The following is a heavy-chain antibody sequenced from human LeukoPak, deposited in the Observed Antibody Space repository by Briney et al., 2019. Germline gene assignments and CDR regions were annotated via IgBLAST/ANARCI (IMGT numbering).Heavy chain of an antibody. CDR2: IYHSGST. J-gene: IGHJ4*02. V-gene: IGHV4-4*02. CDR1: GGSISSTNW. Sequence: SGTLSLTCAVSGGSISSTNWWSWVRQPTGKGLEWIGEIYHSGSTNYNPSLKSRVTISVDKSKNQIFLKLTSVTAADTAVYYCASQSGFPADYWGQGTLVTVSS. CDR3: ASQSGFPADY.